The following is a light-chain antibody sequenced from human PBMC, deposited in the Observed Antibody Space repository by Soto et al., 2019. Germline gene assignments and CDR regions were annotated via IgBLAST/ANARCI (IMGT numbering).Light chain of an antibody. CDR3: QVWDGSSDHEEWV. Sequence: SYELTQPPSLSLAPGQTATITCGGNNIGSKSVHWYQHKPGQAPVLVVYDDSDRPSGIPERFSGSNSGKTAALTISRVEAGDEADYYCQVWDGSSDHEEWVFGGGTKLTVL. J-gene: IGLJ3*02. V-gene: IGLV3-21*02. CDR2: DDS. CDR1: NIGSKS.